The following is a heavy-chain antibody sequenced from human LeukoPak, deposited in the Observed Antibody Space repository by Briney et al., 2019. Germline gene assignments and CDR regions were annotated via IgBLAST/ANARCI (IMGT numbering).Heavy chain of an antibody. J-gene: IGHJ4*02. CDR1: GYSISSGYY. CDR3: ARGFYGAGSHFDF. D-gene: IGHD3-10*01. V-gene: IGHV4-38-2*02. Sequence: PSETLSLTCTVSGYSISSGYYWGWIRQPPGKGLEWIGSIYHSGSTYYNPSLKSRVTISVDTSKNQLSLRLTSVTAADTAVYYCARGFYGAGSHFDFWGQGTLVTVSS. CDR2: IYHSGST.